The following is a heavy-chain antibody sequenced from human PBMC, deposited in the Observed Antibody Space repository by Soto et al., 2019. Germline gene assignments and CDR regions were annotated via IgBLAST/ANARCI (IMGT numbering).Heavy chain of an antibody. CDR2: ISSSSSYI. V-gene: IGHV3-21*01. Sequence: GALRLSCAASVFTFSSYSMNWVRQAPGKGLEWVSSISSSSSYIYYADSVEGRFTISRDNAKNSLYLQMNSLRAEDTAVYYCARDRCSSTSCHTETYGMDVWGQGTTVTVSS. J-gene: IGHJ6*02. CDR1: VFTFSSYS. CDR3: ARDRCSSTSCHTETYGMDV. D-gene: IGHD2-2*02.